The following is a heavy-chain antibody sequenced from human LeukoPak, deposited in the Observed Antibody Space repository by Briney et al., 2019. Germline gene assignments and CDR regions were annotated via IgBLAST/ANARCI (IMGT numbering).Heavy chain of an antibody. J-gene: IGHJ4*02. D-gene: IGHD6-19*01. CDR1: GFTFSSYI. Sequence: GGSLRLSCAASGFTFSSYIMNWVRQAPGKGLEWVSYISSASSYIYYADSVKGRFTISRDNAKKSLFLQMNSLRAEDTAVYYCARFQPYSSGWYIDYWGQGTLVTVSS. V-gene: IGHV3-21*01. CDR2: ISSASSYI. CDR3: ARFQPYSSGWYIDY.